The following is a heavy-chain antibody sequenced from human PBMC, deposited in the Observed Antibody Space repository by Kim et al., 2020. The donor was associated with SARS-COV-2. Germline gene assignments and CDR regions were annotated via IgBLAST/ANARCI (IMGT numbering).Heavy chain of an antibody. CDR1: GFTFSSFA. CDR2: ISASGVRT. CDR3: AKDRRAGTTNSYFDY. V-gene: IGHV3-23*01. Sequence: GGSLRLSCAASGFTFSSFAMTWVRQAPGKGLEWVSTISASGVRTYYADSVTGRFTISRDNPKNTLYLQMSSLRVEDTAVYHCAKDRRAGTTNSYFDYWGQGTLVTVSS. J-gene: IGHJ4*02. D-gene: IGHD1-26*01.